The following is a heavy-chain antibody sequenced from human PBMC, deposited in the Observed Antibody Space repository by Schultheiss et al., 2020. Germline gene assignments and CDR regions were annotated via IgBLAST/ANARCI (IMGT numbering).Heavy chain of an antibody. V-gene: IGHV3-21*01. J-gene: IGHJ6*02. CDR1: GFTFNSYS. CDR3: ARDGPRLRYYGMDV. Sequence: GESLKISCAASGFTFNSYSMNWVRQAPGKGLECVSSISSSGTYIYYADSVKGRFTISRDNAKNSLYLQMNSLRAEDTAVYYCARDGPRLRYYGMDVWGQGTTVTVSS. D-gene: IGHD2-15*01. CDR2: ISSSGTYI.